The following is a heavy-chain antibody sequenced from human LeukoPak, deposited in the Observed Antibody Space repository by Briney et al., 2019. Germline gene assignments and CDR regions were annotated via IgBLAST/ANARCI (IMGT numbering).Heavy chain of an antibody. J-gene: IGHJ4*02. D-gene: IGHD3-10*01. CDR2: INPNSGAT. CDR1: GYTFTGDY. V-gene: IGHV1-2*02. Sequence: ASVKVSCKTSGYTFTGDYMHWVRQAPGQGLEWMGWINPNSGATNYVQEVQGRVTMTRDTSITTAYMELSGLRSDDTAVYYCAREGREFGPHKLAGFDYWGQGTLVTVSS. CDR3: AREGREFGPHKLAGFDY.